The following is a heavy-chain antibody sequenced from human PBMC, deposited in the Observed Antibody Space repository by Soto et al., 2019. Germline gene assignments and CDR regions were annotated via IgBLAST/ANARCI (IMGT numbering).Heavy chain of an antibody. J-gene: IGHJ4*02. Sequence: SETLSLTCIVSGESISSSSYYWGWIRQPPGKGLEWIGSIYYSGRTYYNPSFKSRVTISIDTSKNQFSLKLSSVTATDTAVYYCARQRTTVVTQAYFDHWGQGARGTVSS. CDR3: ARQRTTVVTQAYFDH. CDR1: GESISSSSYY. V-gene: IGHV4-39*01. D-gene: IGHD2-21*02. CDR2: IYYSGRT.